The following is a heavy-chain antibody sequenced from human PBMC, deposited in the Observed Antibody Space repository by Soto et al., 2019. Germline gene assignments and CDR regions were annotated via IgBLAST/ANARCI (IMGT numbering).Heavy chain of an antibody. V-gene: IGHV1-69*13. CDR2: IIPIFGTA. J-gene: IGHJ6*02. Sequence: GASVKVSCKASGGTFSSYAISWVRQAPGQGLEWMGGIIPIFGTANYAQKFQGRVTITADESTSTAYMELSSLRSEDTAVYYCAGYDFWSGYRPQPAGQKIYYYYGMDVWGQGTTVTVSS. CDR1: GGTFSSYA. CDR3: AGYDFWSGYRPQPAGQKIYYYYGMDV. D-gene: IGHD3-3*01.